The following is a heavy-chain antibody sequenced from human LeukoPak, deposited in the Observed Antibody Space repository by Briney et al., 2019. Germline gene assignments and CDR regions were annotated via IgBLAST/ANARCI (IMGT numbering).Heavy chain of an antibody. J-gene: IGHJ5*02. V-gene: IGHV6-1*01. CDR1: GDSVSSNSAS. D-gene: IGHD3-9*01. CDR2: TYYRSKWYN. CDR3: ARMGKSGQYFAWLYPFAA. Sequence: SQTLSLTCAISGDSVSSNSASWNWIRQSPSRGLEWLGGTYYRSKWYNDYAVSVRGRIPPNPPTSTNPFSLQLNSVPPEDTAIYYCARMGKSGQYFAWLYPFAAWGQGTLVTVSS.